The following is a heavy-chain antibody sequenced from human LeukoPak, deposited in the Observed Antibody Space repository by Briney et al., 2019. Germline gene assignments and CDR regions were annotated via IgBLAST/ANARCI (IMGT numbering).Heavy chain of an antibody. CDR2: IYYSGST. D-gene: IGHD3-3*01. CDR3: ARGSVLRHFNY. CDR1: GGSISSCGYY. Sequence: SETLSLTCTVSGGSISSCGYYWGWIRQPPGKGLEWIGSIYYSGSTYYNPSLKSRVTISVDTSKNQFSLKLSSVTAADTAVYYCARGSVLRHFNYWGQGTLITVSS. J-gene: IGHJ4*02. V-gene: IGHV4-39*01.